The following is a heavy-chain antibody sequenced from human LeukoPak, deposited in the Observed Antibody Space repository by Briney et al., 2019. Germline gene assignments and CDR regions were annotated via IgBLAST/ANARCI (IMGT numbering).Heavy chain of an antibody. D-gene: IGHD6-6*01. CDR1: GFTFSSYG. V-gene: IGHV3-30*18. CDR2: ISYDGSNK. J-gene: IGHJ4*02. CDR3: AKAFGWYSTSPIDY. Sequence: SGGSLRLSCAASGFTFSSYGMHWVRQAPGKGLEWVAIISYDGSNKYYADSVKGRFTISRDNSKNTLYLQMNSLRAEDTAVYYCAKAFGWYSTSPIDYWGQGTLVTVSS.